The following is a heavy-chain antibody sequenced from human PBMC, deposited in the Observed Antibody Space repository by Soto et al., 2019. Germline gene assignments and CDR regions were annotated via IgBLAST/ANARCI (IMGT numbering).Heavy chain of an antibody. CDR2: MNPNSGNV. CDR1: GYTFTNHD. J-gene: IGHJ6*02. D-gene: IGHD4-4*01. Sequence: QVQLVQSGAEVKKPGASVKVSCKASGYTFTNHDINWVRQATGQGLEWMGWMNPNSGNVGYAQKFQGRVTMTRNTSRSTAYMELSSLRSEATAVYYCARGYSNYGYYGMDVWGQGTTVTVSS. V-gene: IGHV1-8*01. CDR3: ARGYSNYGYYGMDV.